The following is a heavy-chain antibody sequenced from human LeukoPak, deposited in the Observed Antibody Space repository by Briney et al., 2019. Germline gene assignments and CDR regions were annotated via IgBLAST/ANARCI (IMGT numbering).Heavy chain of an antibody. CDR1: GFTFGDFG. Sequence: GRSLRLSCAAAGFTFGDFGMHWVRQAPGKGLEWVALIWKDGSDEFYADSVKGRFTISRDNSGNTLSLQMNSLRGEDTAVYYCAREEAFQLEASLDQWGQGTLVTVSS. CDR2: IWKDGSDE. D-gene: IGHD3-3*01. V-gene: IGHV3-33*01. J-gene: IGHJ4*02. CDR3: AREEAFQLEASLDQ.